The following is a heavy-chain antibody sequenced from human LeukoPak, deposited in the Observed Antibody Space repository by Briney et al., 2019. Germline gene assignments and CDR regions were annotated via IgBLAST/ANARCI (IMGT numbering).Heavy chain of an antibody. V-gene: IGHV3-23*01. Sequence: GGSLRLSCEASGVTFSSYVMSWVRQAPGKGPEWVSGISGSGGGTYYADSVKGRFAISRDNSKNTLYLQMNSLRAEDSAVYYCVQEGPRGLAFDVWGQGAKVTVSS. J-gene: IGHJ3*01. CDR3: VQEGPRGLAFDV. CDR2: ISGSGGGT. CDR1: GVTFSSYV.